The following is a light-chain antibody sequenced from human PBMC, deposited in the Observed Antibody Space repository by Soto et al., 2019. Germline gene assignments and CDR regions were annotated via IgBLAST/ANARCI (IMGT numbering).Light chain of an antibody. CDR3: QQYGSSPCT. V-gene: IGKV3-20*01. CDR1: QSVGSSY. Sequence: EIVLTQSPGTLSLSPGERATLSCRASQSVGSSYLAWYQQKPGQAPRLLIYGASSRATGIPDRFSGSGSATDFTLTISKLEPEDFAVYYCQQYGSSPCTFGQGTKVEIK. CDR2: GAS. J-gene: IGKJ1*01.